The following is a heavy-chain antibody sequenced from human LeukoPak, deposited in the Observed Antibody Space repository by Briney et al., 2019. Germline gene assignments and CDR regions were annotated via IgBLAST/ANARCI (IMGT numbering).Heavy chain of an antibody. V-gene: IGHV6-1*01. CDR3: ARVGYSSVWTPFAMDV. D-gene: IGHD6-19*01. J-gene: IGHJ6*02. Sequence: SQTLSLTCAISGDSVSSNSAAWNWIRQSPSRGLEWLGRTYYRSKWYNDYAASVKSRITINPDTSENQFSLQLNSVTPEDTAVYYCARVGYSSVWTPFAMDVWGQGTTVTVSS. CDR1: GDSVSSNSAA. CDR2: TYYRSKWYN.